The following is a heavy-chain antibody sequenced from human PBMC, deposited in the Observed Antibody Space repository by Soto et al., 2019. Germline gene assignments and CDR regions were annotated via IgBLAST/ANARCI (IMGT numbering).Heavy chain of an antibody. Sequence: QVQLVESGGGLVKPGGSLRLSCAASGFTFSDYYMSWIRQAPGKGLEWVSYISSSGSTIYYADSVKGRFTISRDNAKNXXYLQMNSLRAEDTAVYYCARDDGYSPTDYYYGMDVWGQGTTVTVSS. J-gene: IGHJ6*02. CDR3: ARDDGYSPTDYYYGMDV. CDR2: ISSSGSTI. CDR1: GFTFSDYY. V-gene: IGHV3-11*01. D-gene: IGHD5-18*01.